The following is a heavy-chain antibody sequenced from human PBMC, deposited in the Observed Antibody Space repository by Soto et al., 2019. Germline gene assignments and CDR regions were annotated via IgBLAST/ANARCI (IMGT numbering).Heavy chain of an antibody. Sequence: PVGSLRLSCAASGFTFSSYSMNWVRQAPGKGLEWVSSISSSSSYIYYADSVKGRFTISRDNAKNSLYLQMNSLRAEDTAVYYCARDYPPYYDILTGYYYYYGMDVWGQGTTVTVSS. V-gene: IGHV3-21*01. CDR1: GFTFSSYS. J-gene: IGHJ6*02. D-gene: IGHD3-9*01. CDR3: ARDYPPYYDILTGYYYYYGMDV. CDR2: ISSSSSYI.